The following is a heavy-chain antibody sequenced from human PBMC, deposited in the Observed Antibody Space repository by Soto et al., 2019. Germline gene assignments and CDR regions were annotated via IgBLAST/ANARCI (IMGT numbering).Heavy chain of an antibody. CDR2: ISSSGSTI. CDR3: ARERAVPNSIGAFDI. Sequence: GGSLRLSCAASGFTFSDYYMSWIRQAPGKGLEWVSYISSSGSTIYYADSVKGRFTISRDNAKNSLYMQMNSLRAEDTAVYYCARERAVPNSIGAFDIWGQGTMVTVSS. V-gene: IGHV3-11*01. J-gene: IGHJ3*02. D-gene: IGHD6-19*01. CDR1: GFTFSDYY.